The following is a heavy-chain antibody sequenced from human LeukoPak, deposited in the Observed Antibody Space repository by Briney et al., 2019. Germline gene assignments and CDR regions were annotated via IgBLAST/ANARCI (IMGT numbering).Heavy chain of an antibody. V-gene: IGHV1-8*01. J-gene: IGHJ5*02. D-gene: IGHD3-3*01. CDR2: MNPNSGNT. CDR3: ARQGPAMGFLGGSNWFDA. CDR1: GDTFTSYD. Sequence: ASVKVSCKASGDTFTSYDINWVRQATGQGLEWMGWMNPNSGNTDYAQKFQGRVTMTRNTSISTAYMELSSLRSEDTAGYYCARQGPAMGFLGGSNWFDAGGQGTLVTVSS.